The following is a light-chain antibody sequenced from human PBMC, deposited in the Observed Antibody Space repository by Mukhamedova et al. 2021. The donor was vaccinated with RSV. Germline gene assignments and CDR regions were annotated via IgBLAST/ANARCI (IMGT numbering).Light chain of an antibody. CDR2: EAS. CDR3: QQAHSFPYT. V-gene: IGKV1-12*01. J-gene: IGKJ2*01. CDR1: QVISNW. Sequence: MGTITCRASQVISNWLAWHQQKPGKAPKLLMFEASNLESGVPSRFSGSGSGTDFTLTISGLRPEDFATYYCQQAHSFPYTFGQGTK.